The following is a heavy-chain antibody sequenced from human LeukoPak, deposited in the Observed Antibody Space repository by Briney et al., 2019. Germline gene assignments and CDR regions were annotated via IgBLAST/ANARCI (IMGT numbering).Heavy chain of an antibody. D-gene: IGHD1-26*01. CDR3: ARVRRIVGATAAFFDY. CDR2: INSDGSST. J-gene: IGHJ4*02. Sequence: GGSLRLSCAASGFTFSSYWMHWVRQAPGKGLVWVSRINSDGSSTSYADSVKGRFTISRDNAKNTLYLQMNSLRAEDTAVYYCARVRRIVGATAAFFDYWGQGTLVTVSS. CDR1: GFTFSSYW. V-gene: IGHV3-74*01.